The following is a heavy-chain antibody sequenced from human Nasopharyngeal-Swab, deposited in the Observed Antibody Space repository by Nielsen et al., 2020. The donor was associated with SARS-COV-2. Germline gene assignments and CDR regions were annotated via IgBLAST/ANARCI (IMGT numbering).Heavy chain of an antibody. J-gene: IGHJ4*02. CDR1: GGTFSSYA. Sequence: SVQVSCKASGGTFSSYASSWVRQAPGQGLEWRGGNIPIFGTANYAQKFQGRVTITAEESTSTAYMELSSLRSEDTAVYYCARWLVLGAARYFDYRGQGTLVTVSS. V-gene: IGHV1-69*13. CDR2: NIPIFGTA. CDR3: ARWLVLGAARYFDY. D-gene: IGHD6-19*01.